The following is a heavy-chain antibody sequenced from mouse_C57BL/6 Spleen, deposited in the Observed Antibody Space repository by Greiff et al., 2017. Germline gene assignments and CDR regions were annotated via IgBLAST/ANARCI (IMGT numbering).Heavy chain of an antibody. J-gene: IGHJ3*01. D-gene: IGHD2-3*01. V-gene: IGHV5-12*01. CDR3: ARLMVTTPWFAY. CDR1: GFTFSDYY. Sequence: EVQLQESGGGLVQPGGSLKLSCAASGFTFSDYYMYWVRQTPEKRLEWVAYISNGGGSTYYPDTVKGRFTISRDNAKNTLYLQMSRLKSEDTAMYYCARLMVTTPWFAYWGQGTLVTVSA. CDR2: ISNGGGST.